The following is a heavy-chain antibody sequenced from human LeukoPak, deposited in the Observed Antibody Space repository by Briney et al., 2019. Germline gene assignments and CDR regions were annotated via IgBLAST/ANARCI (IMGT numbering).Heavy chain of an antibody. V-gene: IGHV3-11*01. Sequence: GGSLRLSCAVSGFTFSDYYMSWIRQAPGKGLEWVSYISSSGSIIYYADSVKGRFTISRDNAKNSLYLQMNSLRAEDTAVYYCARDGPNYYDSSGYYPEYFQHWGQGTLVTVSS. CDR3: ARDGPNYYDSSGYYPEYFQH. J-gene: IGHJ1*01. CDR1: GFTFSDYY. CDR2: ISSSGSII. D-gene: IGHD3-22*01.